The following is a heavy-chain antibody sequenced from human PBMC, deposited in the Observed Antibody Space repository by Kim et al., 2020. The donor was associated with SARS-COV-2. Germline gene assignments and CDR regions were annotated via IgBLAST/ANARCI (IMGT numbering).Heavy chain of an antibody. CDR1: GFTFDDYA. D-gene: IGHD3-10*01. CDR3: AKVPYGSGSYYNPGPFDY. Sequence: GGSLRLSCAASGFTFDDYAMHWVRQAPGKGLEWVSGISWNSGSIGYADSVKGRFTISRDNAKNSLYLQMNSLRAEDTALYYCAKVPYGSGSYYNPGPFDYWGQGTLVTVSS. J-gene: IGHJ4*02. V-gene: IGHV3-9*01. CDR2: ISWNSGSI.